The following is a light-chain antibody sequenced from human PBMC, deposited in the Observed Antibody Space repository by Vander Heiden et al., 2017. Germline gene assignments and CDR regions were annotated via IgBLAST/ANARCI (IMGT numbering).Light chain of an antibody. Sequence: EIVLTHSPGTLSFSPGERATLSCRASQSVSSSYLAWYQQKPGQAPRLLIYGASSRATGIPDRFSGSGSGTDFTLTISRLEPEDFAVYYCQQYGSSPNTFGPGTRLEIK. V-gene: IGKV3-20*01. CDR2: GAS. CDR3: QQYGSSPNT. CDR1: QSVSSSY. J-gene: IGKJ2*01.